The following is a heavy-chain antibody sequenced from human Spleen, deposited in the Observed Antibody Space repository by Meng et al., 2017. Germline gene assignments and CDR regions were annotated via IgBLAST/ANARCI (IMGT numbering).Heavy chain of an antibody. CDR3: ARDLGWVLFDY. CDR1: GFTFSSYA. CDR2: ISGSGGST. J-gene: IGHJ4*02. V-gene: IGHV3-23*01. D-gene: IGHD3-3*01. Sequence: LSLTCAASGFTFSSYAMSWVRQAPGKGLEWVSAISGSGGSTNYADSVKGRFTISRDNAKNTLYLQMNSLGADDTAVYYCARDLGWVLFDYWGQGALVTVSS.